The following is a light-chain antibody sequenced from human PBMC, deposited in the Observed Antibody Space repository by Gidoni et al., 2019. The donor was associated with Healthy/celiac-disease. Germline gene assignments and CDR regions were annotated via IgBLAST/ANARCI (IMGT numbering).Light chain of an antibody. CDR3: QQRSNCPRLT. Sequence: EIVLTQSPATLSWSPGERATLSCRASQSVSSYFAWYQQKPGQAPRLLIYDASNRATGIPARFSGSGSGTDFSLPISSLEHEDFAVSYCQQRSNCPRLTFGGGTKVEIK. CDR1: QSVSSY. J-gene: IGKJ4*01. V-gene: IGKV3-11*01. CDR2: DAS.